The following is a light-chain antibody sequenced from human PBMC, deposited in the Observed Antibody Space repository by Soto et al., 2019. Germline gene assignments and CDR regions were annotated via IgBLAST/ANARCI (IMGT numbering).Light chain of an antibody. CDR1: QDLSSW. CDR2: AAS. V-gene: IGKV1-12*01. Sequence: DIQMTQSPSSVSASVGDRVTITCRASQDLSSWLALYQQKPGKAPKLLIYAASTLQSGVPSRFSGSGSGTDFTLTISCLQSEDFATYYCQQHGQWPITFGHGTRLEIK. J-gene: IGKJ5*01. CDR3: QQHGQWPIT.